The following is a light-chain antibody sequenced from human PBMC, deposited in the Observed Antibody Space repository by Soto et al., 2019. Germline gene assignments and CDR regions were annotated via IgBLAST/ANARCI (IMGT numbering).Light chain of an antibody. CDR3: EKGQTFPIT. CDR1: QDISKY. J-gene: IGKJ5*01. CDR2: AAS. V-gene: IGKV1-12*01. Sequence: DIQMTQSPSSVSASVGDRVTITCRASQDISKYLVWYQQRPGEAPTVLISAASTLQSGAPSRFSTSGSGADFTLSINTLQPEDSTISFCEKGQTFPITVGQGTRLEIK.